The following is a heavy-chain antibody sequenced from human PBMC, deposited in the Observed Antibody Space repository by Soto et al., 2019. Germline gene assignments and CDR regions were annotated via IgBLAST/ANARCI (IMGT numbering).Heavy chain of an antibody. J-gene: IGHJ4*02. CDR1: GFTFSTYW. D-gene: IGHD4-4*01. CDR3: AGWGGHDYNY. CDR2: INPDGDVG. V-gene: IGHV3-7*03. Sequence: EVQLLGSGGGLVQPGGSLRLSCVGSGFTFSTYWMNWVRQAPGKGLEWVANINPDGDVGTYVDSVRGRFTTSRDNANNSLYLQMNRLRADDTAVYFCAGWGGHDYNYWGQGIMVTVSS.